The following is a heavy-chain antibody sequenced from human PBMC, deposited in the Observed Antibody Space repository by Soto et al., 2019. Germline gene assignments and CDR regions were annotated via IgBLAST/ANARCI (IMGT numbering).Heavy chain of an antibody. V-gene: IGHV4-34*01. D-gene: IGHD4-4*01. CDR3: ATFVGATTVTRGSPRDY. J-gene: IGHJ4*02. CDR1: GGSFSGYH. CDR2: INPSGSI. Sequence: VQLQQWGAGLLKPSETLSHTCAVYGGSFSGYHWSWFRQPPGKGLEWIGEINPSGSINYNPSLKSRVTISVDTSKNQFSLNLSSVTAADTAVYYCATFVGATTVTRGSPRDYWGQGTLVTVSS.